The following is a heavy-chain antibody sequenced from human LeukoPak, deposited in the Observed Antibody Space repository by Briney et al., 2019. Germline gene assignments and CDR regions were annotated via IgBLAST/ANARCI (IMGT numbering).Heavy chain of an antibody. CDR3: ASNVYYYYMDV. V-gene: IGHV1-69*06. D-gene: IGHD3-16*01. Sequence: ASVKVSCKASGGTFSSYAISWVRQAPGQGLEWMGGIIPIFGTANYAQKFQGRVTITADKSTSTAYMELSSLRSEDTAVYYCASNVYYYYMDVWGKGTTVTVSS. J-gene: IGHJ6*03. CDR1: GGTFSSYA. CDR2: IIPIFGTA.